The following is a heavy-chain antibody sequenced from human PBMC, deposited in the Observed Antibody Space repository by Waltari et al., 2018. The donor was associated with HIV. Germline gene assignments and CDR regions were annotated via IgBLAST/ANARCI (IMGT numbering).Heavy chain of an antibody. CDR1: GFTFSTYS. D-gene: IGHD2-15*01. CDR3: ARRVVAATQDWYFDL. Sequence: EVQLEESGGGLVKPGGSLRLSCAASGFTFSTYSMIWVCQAPGKGLEWVASITSSSSYIYYADSVKGRFTISRDNAKNSLYLQVISLRAEDTAVDYCARRVVAATQDWYFDLWGRGTLVTVSS. CDR2: ITSSSSYI. J-gene: IGHJ2*01. V-gene: IGHV3-21*01.